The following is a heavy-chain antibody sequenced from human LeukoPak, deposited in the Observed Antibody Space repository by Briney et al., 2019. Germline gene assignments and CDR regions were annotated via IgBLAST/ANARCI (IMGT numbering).Heavy chain of an antibody. CDR2: IWYDGSNK. CDR3: ARAIAAAGHYYYYGMDV. J-gene: IGHJ6*02. V-gene: IGHV3-33*01. D-gene: IGHD6-13*01. Sequence: GGSLTLSCSASGFTFSSYGMHWVRQAPGKGLEWVAVIWYDGSNKYYADSVKGRFTISRDNSKNTLYLQMNSLRAEDTAVYYCARAIAAAGHYYYYGMDVWGQGTTVTVSS. CDR1: GFTFSSYG.